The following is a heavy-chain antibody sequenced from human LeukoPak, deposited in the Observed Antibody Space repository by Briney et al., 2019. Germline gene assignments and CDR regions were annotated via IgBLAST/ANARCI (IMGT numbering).Heavy chain of an antibody. CDR2: IYYSGST. D-gene: IGHD6-19*01. CDR1: GGSISSYY. J-gene: IGHJ4*02. V-gene: IGHV4-59*01. CDR3: AREADSSGWCDY. Sequence: KPSETLSLTCTVSGGSISSYYWSWIRQPPGKGLEWIGYIYYSGSTNYNPSLKSRVTISVDTSMNQFSLKLSSVTAADTAVYYCAREADSSGWCDYWGQGTLVTVSS.